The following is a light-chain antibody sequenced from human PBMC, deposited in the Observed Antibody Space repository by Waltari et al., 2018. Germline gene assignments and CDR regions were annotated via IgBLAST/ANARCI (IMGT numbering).Light chain of an antibody. CDR3: VQAIAFPYS. V-gene: IGKV2-40*01. CDR2: GGS. Sequence: MTQTPLSLPITPGEPASISCRSSQSLLHSNGNTYLHWYLQKPGQSPQLLIYGGSNRASGVPDRFSGSGSGTDFTLKISKVEAEDVGVYYCVQAIAFPYSFGQGTKVEIK. J-gene: IGKJ2*03. CDR1: QSLLHSNGNTY.